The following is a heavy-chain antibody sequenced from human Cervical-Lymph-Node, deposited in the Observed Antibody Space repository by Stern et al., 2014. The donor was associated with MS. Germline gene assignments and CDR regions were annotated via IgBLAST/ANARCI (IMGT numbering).Heavy chain of an antibody. CDR3: VRTESFYYYDGMDV. V-gene: IGHV3-30*09. CDR1: GSTFSKSA. Sequence: MQLVESGGGLVPPGRSLRLSCADSGSTFSKSAMHWVRQAPCKGLVCVAVISHDESNKQYGDSVKGRLAISRDNSRNTLSLEIYSLRAEDTAVYYCVRTESFYYYDGMDVWGHGTTVIVSS. CDR2: ISHDESNK. J-gene: IGHJ6*02.